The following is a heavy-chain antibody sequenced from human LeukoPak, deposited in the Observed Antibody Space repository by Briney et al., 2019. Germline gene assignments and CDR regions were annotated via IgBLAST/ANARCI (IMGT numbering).Heavy chain of an antibody. J-gene: IGHJ6*03. D-gene: IGHD1-7*01. CDR1: GGSFSNYY. CDR2: INDNGRA. V-gene: IGHV4-34*01. CDR3: ARRWNYGRNYYIDV. Sequence: PSETLSLTCAVYGGSFSNYYWNWIRQPPGKGLEWPGEINDNGRANYNPSLMSRVTVSVDTSKNQFSLRLTSVTATDTAVYYCARRWNYGRNYYIDVWGKGATVSVSS.